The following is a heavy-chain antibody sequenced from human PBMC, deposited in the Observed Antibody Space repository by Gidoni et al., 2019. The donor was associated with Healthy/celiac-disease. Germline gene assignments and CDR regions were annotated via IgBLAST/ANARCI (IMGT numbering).Heavy chain of an antibody. CDR3: AKDPTDYGDYYSDY. D-gene: IGHD4-17*01. V-gene: IGHV3-23*01. J-gene: IGHJ4*02. CDR2: ISGSCGST. CDR1: GFTFRSYA. Sequence: EVQLLESGGGLVQPGGSLRLSCAASGFTFRSYAMSCVRQAPGKGLGWVSAISGSCGSTYYADSVKGRFTISRDNSKNTLYLQMNSLRAEDTAVYYCAKDPTDYGDYYSDYWGQGTLVTVSS.